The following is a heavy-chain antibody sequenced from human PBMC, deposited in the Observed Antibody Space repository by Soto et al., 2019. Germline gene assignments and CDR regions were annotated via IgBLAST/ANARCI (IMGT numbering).Heavy chain of an antibody. V-gene: IGHV3-23*01. CDR3: AKESQLNYYDSSGYYTMAYFFDY. Sequence: EVRLLESGGGLVQPGGSLRLSCAASGFTFSSSAMSWFRQAPGKGLEWVSAISGSGGRTYYADSVRGRFTISRDISKNTLFLQMNSLKVGDTAVYFCAKESQLNYYDSSGYYTMAYFFDYWGQGALVTVSS. J-gene: IGHJ4*02. CDR2: ISGSGGRT. D-gene: IGHD3-22*01. CDR1: GFTFSSSA.